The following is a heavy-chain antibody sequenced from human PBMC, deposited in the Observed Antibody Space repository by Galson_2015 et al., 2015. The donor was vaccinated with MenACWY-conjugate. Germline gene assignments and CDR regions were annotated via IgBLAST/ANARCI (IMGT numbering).Heavy chain of an antibody. CDR2: IKYDGSEQ. V-gene: IGHV3-7*01. CDR1: GFPFGTYW. D-gene: IGHD3-10*01. J-gene: IGHJ4*02. CDR3: VRPIMTFAAVRSLDY. Sequence: SLRLSCAASGFPFGTYWMTWVRQVPGKGLEWVANIKYDGSEQYYGDSVRGRLIISRDNANNSLFLQMNSLRPEDTAVYYCVRPIMTFAAVRSLDYWGQGTVVTVSS.